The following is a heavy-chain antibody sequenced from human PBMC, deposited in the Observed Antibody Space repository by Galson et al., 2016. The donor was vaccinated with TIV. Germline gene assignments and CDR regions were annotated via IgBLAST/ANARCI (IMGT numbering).Heavy chain of an antibody. D-gene: IGHD2-21*01. V-gene: IGHV3-66*02. CDR2: VYDDGST. CDR3: ARKRRHCGEQCYLRYYFGMDV. CDR1: GLSVNNNF. Sequence: SLRLSCAASGLSVNNNFMNWVRQAPGKGLEWVSIVYDDGSTYYTDSVKGRFTISSDNSKNTLYLQMRNLRPDDAAVYYCARKRRHCGEQCYLRYYFGMDVWGQGTTVTFS. J-gene: IGHJ6*02.